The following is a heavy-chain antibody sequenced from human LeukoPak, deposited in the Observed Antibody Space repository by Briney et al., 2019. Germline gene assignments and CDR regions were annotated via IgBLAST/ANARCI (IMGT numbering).Heavy chain of an antibody. V-gene: IGHV4-39*07. CDR2: IYYSGST. CDR3: ARDVLHIEMATICGWFDP. CDR1: GGSISSSSYY. D-gene: IGHD5-24*01. Sequence: SETLSLTCTVSGGSISSSSYYWGWIRQPPGKGLEWIGSIYYSGSTYYNPSLKSRVTISVDTSKNQFSLKLSSVTAADTAVYYCARDVLHIEMATICGWFDPWGQGTLVTVSS. J-gene: IGHJ5*02.